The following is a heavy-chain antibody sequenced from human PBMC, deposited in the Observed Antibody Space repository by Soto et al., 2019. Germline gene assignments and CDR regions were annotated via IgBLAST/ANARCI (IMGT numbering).Heavy chain of an antibody. CDR2: IKQDGSEK. V-gene: IGHV3-7*03. Sequence: PGGSLRLSCAASEFSFSDFWMSWVRQAPGKGLEWVANIKQDGSEKYYVDSVKGRFTISRDNAKNSVYLQMTGLRAEDMAVYYCARHSPGLLRFGGQGTLVTVSS. CDR1: EFSFSDFW. J-gene: IGHJ4*02. D-gene: IGHD1-26*01. CDR3: ARHSPGLLRF.